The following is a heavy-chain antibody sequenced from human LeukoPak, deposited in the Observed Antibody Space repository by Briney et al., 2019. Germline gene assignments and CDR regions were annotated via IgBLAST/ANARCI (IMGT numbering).Heavy chain of an antibody. CDR1: GGTFSSYA. CDR3: ARDDILRINWFDP. J-gene: IGHJ5*02. V-gene: IGHV1-69*13. Sequence: GASVKVSCKASGGTFSSYAISWVRQAPGQGLEWMGGIIPIFGTANYAQKFQGRVTITADESTSTAYMELSSLRSEDTAVYYRARDDILRINWFDPWGQGTLVTVSS. CDR2: IIPIFGTA. D-gene: IGHD3-9*01.